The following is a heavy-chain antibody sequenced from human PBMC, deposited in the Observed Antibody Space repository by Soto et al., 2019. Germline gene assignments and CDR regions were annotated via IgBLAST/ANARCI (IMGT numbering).Heavy chain of an antibody. CDR2: IYYSGST. J-gene: IGHJ6*03. V-gene: IGHV4-31*03. CDR3: ARAGGIAVGYYFYYMDV. Sequence: SETLSLTCTVSGGSISSGGYYWSWIRQHPGKGLEWIGYIYYSGSTYYNPSLKSRVTISVDTSKNQFSLKLSSVTAADTAVYYCARAGGIAVGYYFYYMDVWGKGTTVTVSS. D-gene: IGHD6-19*01. CDR1: GGSISSGGYY.